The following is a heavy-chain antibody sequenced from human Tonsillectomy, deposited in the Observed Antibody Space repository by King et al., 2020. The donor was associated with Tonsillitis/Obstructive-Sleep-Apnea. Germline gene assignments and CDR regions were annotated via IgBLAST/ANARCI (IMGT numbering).Heavy chain of an antibody. CDR3: ARDRGDPGLYIYYYYYMDV. D-gene: IGHD3-16*02. CDR2: ISAYTGNR. Sequence: QLVQSGAEMKKPGASVKVSCKASGYTFTNYGINWVRQAPGQGLEWMGWISAYTGNRNYAQKLQGRVTMTTDTSTSTAYMELRSLRSDDTAVYYCARDRGDPGLYIYYYYYMDVWGKGITVTVSS. J-gene: IGHJ6*03. V-gene: IGHV1-18*01. CDR1: GYTFTNYG.